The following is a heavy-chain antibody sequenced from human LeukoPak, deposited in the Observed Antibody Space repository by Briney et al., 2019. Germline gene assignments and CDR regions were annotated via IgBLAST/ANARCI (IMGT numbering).Heavy chain of an antibody. CDR3: ASRYRVGF. D-gene: IGHD5/OR15-5a*01. J-gene: IGHJ4*02. CDR1: GFTFGNFY. V-gene: IGHV3-11*01. CDR2: IDTSGTTP. Sequence: GGSLRLSCAASGFTFGNFYMHWIRQAPGKGLECVSYIDTSGTTPYYADSVKGRFTISRDNARNSLYIKMNSLRAEDTAVSYCASRYRVGFWGQGTLVTVSS.